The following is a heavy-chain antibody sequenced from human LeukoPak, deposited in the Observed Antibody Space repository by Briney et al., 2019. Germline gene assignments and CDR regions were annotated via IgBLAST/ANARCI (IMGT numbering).Heavy chain of an antibody. CDR2: IYYSGST. D-gene: IGHD2-15*01. V-gene: IGHV4-59*01. J-gene: IGHJ4*02. CDR3: AREVGYCSGGSCYSYFDY. Sequence: SETLSLTCTVSGGSISSYYWSWIRQPPGKGLEWIGYIYYSGSTNYNASLTNRVTIPVDTSKNQFSLKLSSVTAADTAAYYCAREVGYCSGGSCYSYFDYWGQGTLVTVSS. CDR1: GGSISSYY.